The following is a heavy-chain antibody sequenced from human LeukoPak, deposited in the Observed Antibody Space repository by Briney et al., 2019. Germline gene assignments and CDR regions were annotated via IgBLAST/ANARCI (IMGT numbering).Heavy chain of an antibody. CDR1: GGSISSYY. V-gene: IGHV4-59*01. CDR2: IYYSGST. CDR3: ARLGVYSSSAPDAFDI. D-gene: IGHD6-6*01. J-gene: IGHJ3*02. Sequence: SETLSLTCTVSGGSISSYYWSWIRQPPGKGLEWIGYIYYSGSTNYNPSLKSRVTISVDTSKNQFSLKLSSVAAVDTAVYYCARLGVYSSSAPDAFDIWGQGTMVTVSS.